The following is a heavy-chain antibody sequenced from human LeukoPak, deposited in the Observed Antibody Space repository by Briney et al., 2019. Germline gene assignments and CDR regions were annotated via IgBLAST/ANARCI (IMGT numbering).Heavy chain of an antibody. Sequence: GGSLRLSCAASGFTFSSYAMSWVRQAPGKGLEWVSAISGSGGSTYYADSVKGRFTISRDNSKNTLYLQMNSLRAEDTAVYYCAKPIDSSGYYDDAFDIWGQGTMVTVSS. J-gene: IGHJ3*02. D-gene: IGHD3-22*01. CDR2: ISGSGGST. CDR1: GFTFSSYA. V-gene: IGHV3-23*01. CDR3: AKPIDSSGYYDDAFDI.